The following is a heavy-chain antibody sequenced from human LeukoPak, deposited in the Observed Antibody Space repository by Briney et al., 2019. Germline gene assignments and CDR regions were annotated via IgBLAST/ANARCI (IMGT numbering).Heavy chain of an antibody. CDR3: YRRRGYSAYYFNY. CDR1: GFSFKAAW. J-gene: IGHJ4*02. CDR2: IKSKTDGVTT. D-gene: IGHD5-12*01. Sequence: GGSLRLSCAASGFSFKAAWRSWVRQAPGKGLEWVGRIKSKTDGVTTDYAAPVKGRFTISRDDSKNTLYLQVNSLKTEDTALYSCYRRRGYSAYYFNYWGQGTLVTVSS. V-gene: IGHV3-15*01.